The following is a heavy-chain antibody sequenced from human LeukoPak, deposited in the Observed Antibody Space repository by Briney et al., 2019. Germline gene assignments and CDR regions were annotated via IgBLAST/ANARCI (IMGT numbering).Heavy chain of an antibody. Sequence: GGSLRLSCAASGFSFSSYWMSWVRQAPGKGLEWVANIKQDGSDKYYLTSVRGRFTISRDNAKNSLSLQMNSLRVEDTAVYYCARGGGHLDCWGQGTLVTVSS. CDR2: IKQDGSDK. D-gene: IGHD4-23*01. V-gene: IGHV3-7*03. J-gene: IGHJ4*02. CDR3: ARGGGHLDC. CDR1: GFSFSSYW.